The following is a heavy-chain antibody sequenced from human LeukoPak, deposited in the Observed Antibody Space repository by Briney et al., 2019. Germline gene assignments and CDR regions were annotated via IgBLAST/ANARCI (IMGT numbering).Heavy chain of an antibody. CDR1: GFTFSDYW. D-gene: IGHD6-13*01. V-gene: IGHV3-7*01. CDR2: INQDGSEK. CDR3: ATRSSHTSSWYVYLFWDY. Sequence: PGGSLRLSCAASGFTFSDYWMTWVRQAPGKGLEWVANINQDGSEKNYVDSVKGRFTISRDNAKNSLYLQMNSLRAEDTAVYYCATRSSHTSSWYVYLFWDYSGQGALVTVSS. J-gene: IGHJ4*02.